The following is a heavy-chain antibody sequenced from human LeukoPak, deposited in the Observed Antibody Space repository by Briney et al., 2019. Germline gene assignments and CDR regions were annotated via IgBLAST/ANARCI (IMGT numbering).Heavy chain of an antibody. CDR3: TDDSSGYSFDY. J-gene: IGHJ4*02. Sequence: GGSLRLSCAASGFTFSNAWMSWVRQAPGKGLEWVGRIKSKTDGGTTDYAAPVKGRFTISRDDSKNTLYLQMNSLKTEDTAVYYCTDDSSGYSFDYWGQGTLVTVSS. CDR2: IKSKTDGGTT. D-gene: IGHD3-22*01. V-gene: IGHV3-15*01. CDR1: GFTFSNAW.